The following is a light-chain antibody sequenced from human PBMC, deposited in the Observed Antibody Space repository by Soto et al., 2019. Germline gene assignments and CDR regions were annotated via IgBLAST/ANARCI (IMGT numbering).Light chain of an antibody. J-gene: IGKJ4*01. V-gene: IGKV3-15*01. Sequence: EIVMTQSPATLSVSPGERATLSCRASQSVSSNVAWYQQKPGQAPRLLIYGASTRATGIPARFSGSGSGTEFTLTISSLQSEDFAVYYCQQYNNWPPLTFGGGTKAEI. CDR2: GAS. CDR3: QQYNNWPPLT. CDR1: QSVSSN.